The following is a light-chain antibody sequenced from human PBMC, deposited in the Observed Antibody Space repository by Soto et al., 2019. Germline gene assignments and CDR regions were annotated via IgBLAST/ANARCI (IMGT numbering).Light chain of an antibody. Sequence: QSVLTQPPSASGSPGQSVAISCTGTSSDVGGNNYVSWYQQHPGKAPKLMVYEVTKRPSGVPDRFSGSKSGNTASLTVSGLQAEDEADYYCSSYAGSNNVIFGGGTKLTVI. CDR1: SSDVGGNNY. V-gene: IGLV2-8*01. J-gene: IGLJ2*01. CDR3: SSYAGSNNVI. CDR2: EVT.